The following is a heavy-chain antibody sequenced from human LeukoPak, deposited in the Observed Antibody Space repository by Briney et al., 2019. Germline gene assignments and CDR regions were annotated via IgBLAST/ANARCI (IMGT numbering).Heavy chain of an antibody. CDR3: VSFYETY. J-gene: IGHJ4*02. V-gene: IGHV3-7*01. Sequence: GGSLRLSCAVSGFTFTNYYMSWVRQAPGKGLEWVANINQVGTETFYVDSVKGRFTISRDNAKNSLYLQMSSLRAEDTAVYYCVSFYETYWGRGTLVTVSS. CDR1: GFTFTNYY. D-gene: IGHD2-2*01. CDR2: INQVGTET.